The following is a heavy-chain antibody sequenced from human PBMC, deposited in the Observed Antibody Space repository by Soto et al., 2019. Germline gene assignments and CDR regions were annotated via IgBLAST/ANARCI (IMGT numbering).Heavy chain of an antibody. V-gene: IGHV1-69*04. Sequence: ASVKVSCKASGGTFSSYTISWVRQAPGQGLEWMGRIIPILGIANYAQKFQGRVTITADKSTSTAYMELSSLRSEDTAVYYCARDAGVSGGDYWGQGTLVTVSS. CDR1: GGTFSSYT. CDR3: ARDAGVSGGDY. D-gene: IGHD3-10*01. J-gene: IGHJ4*02. CDR2: IIPILGIA.